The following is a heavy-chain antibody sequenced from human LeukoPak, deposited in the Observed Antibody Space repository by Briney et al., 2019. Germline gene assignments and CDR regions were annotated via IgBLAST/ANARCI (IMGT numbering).Heavy chain of an antibody. D-gene: IGHD3-10*01. V-gene: IGHV4-30-4*07. CDR3: ARDGYYGSGDKDAFDI. J-gene: IGHJ3*02. Sequence: SETLSLTCTVSGGSISSSSYYWSWIRQPPGKGLEWIGYIYYSGSTYYNPSLKSRVTISVDTSKNQFSLKLSSVTAADTAVYYCARDGYYGSGDKDAFDIWGQGTMVTVSS. CDR1: GGSISSSSYY. CDR2: IYYSGST.